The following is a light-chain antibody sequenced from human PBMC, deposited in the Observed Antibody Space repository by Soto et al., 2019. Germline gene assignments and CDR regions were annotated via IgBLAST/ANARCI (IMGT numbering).Light chain of an antibody. J-gene: IGLJ1*01. CDR2: HNY. CDR3: SAWDDSLSVYV. Sequence: QSALTQPPSASGTPGQRVTISCSGSSSNIGSDFVYWYQQLPGTAPKLLIYHNYQRPSGVPDRFSGSKSGTSGSLAISDRRSEDEGDYYCSAWDDSLSVYVFGAGTKVTVL. V-gene: IGLV1-47*01. CDR1: SSNIGSDF.